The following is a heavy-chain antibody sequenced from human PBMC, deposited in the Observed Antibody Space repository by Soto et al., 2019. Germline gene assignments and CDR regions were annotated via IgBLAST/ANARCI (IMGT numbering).Heavy chain of an antibody. Sequence: PSETLSLTFAGFGGSFSGYYWSRMRQPPGKGLEWIGEINHSGSTNYNPSLKSRVTISVDTSKNQFSLKLSSVTAADTAVYYCARDLWGYCGTDCYPLDVWGQGTTVT. V-gene: IGHV4-34*01. CDR3: ARDLWGYCGTDCYPLDV. CDR2: INHSGST. J-gene: IGHJ6*02. D-gene: IGHD2-21*02. CDR1: GGSFSGYY.